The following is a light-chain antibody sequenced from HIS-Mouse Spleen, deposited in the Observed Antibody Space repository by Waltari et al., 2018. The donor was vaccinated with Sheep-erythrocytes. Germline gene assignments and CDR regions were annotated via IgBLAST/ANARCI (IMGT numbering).Light chain of an antibody. CDR1: SSDVGSYNL. CDR2: EGS. Sequence: QSALTQPASVSGSPGQSITISCTGTSSDVGSYNLVSWYQQHPGKAPKLMIYEGSRWPSGLSNGFSGSKSGKPASQTSSGLQAEDEADYYCCSYAGSSTPWVFGGGTKLTVL. J-gene: IGLJ3*02. CDR3: CSYAGSSTPWV. V-gene: IGLV2-23*01.